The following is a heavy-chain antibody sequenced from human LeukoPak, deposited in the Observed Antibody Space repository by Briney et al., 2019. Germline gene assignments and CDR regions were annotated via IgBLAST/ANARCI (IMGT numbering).Heavy chain of an antibody. J-gene: IGHJ6*02. V-gene: IGHV3-30*03. CDR1: GFTFSSYG. CDR3: ARDLCGDPDYRFCYYGMDV. CDR2: ISYAGGNK. D-gene: IGHD4-17*01. Sequence: GGSLRLSCAASGFTFSSYGMQWVRQAPGKGLEWVAVISYAGGNKYYGDSVKGRFTISRDNSKNTLYLQMNSLRVEDTAVYYCARDLCGDPDYRFCYYGMDVWGQGTTVTVSS.